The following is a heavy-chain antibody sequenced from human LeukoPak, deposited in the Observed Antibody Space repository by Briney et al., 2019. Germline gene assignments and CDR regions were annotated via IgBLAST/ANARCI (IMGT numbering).Heavy chain of an antibody. CDR1: GYSFTSYW. CDR2: IYPGDSDT. V-gene: IGHV5-51*01. CDR3: ARRPGVLRFLEWLSPYYFDY. J-gene: IGHJ4*02. D-gene: IGHD3-3*01. Sequence: KDGESLKISCKGSGYSFTSYWIGWVRQMPGKGLEWMGIIYPGDSDTRYSPSFQGQVTISADKSISTAYLQCSSLKASDTAMYYCARRPGVLRFLEWLSPYYFDYWGQGTLVTVSS.